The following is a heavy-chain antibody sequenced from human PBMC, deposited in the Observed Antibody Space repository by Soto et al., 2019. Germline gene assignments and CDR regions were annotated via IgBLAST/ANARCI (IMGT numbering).Heavy chain of an antibody. CDR2: MNPNSGNT. Sequence: ASVKVSCKASGYTFTSYDINWVRQATGQGLEWMGWMNPNSGNTGYAQKFQGRVTMTRDTSISTAYMELSSLRSEDTAVYYCARSKDYRAYSGMDIWGQGAMVTVSS. CDR1: GYTFTSYD. CDR3: ARSKDYRAYSGMDI. D-gene: IGHD1-26*01. V-gene: IGHV1-8*01. J-gene: IGHJ6*02.